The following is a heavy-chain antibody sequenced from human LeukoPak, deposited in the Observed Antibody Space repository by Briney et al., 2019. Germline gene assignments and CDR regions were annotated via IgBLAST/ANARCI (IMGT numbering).Heavy chain of an antibody. CDR1: GFTFSSYA. J-gene: IGHJ4*02. Sequence: GGSLRLSCAASGFTFSSYAMSWVRQAPGKGLEWVSAISGYGDSKYYADSVKGRFTISRDNSKNTLSLQTNSLRAEDTAVYYCAKDGYAYYFHYWGQGTLVTVSS. CDR3: AKDGYAYYFHY. V-gene: IGHV3-23*01. D-gene: IGHD3-16*01. CDR2: ISGYGDSK.